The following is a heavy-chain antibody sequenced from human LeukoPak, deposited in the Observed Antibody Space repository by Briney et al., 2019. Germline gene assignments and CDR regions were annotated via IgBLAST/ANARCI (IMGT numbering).Heavy chain of an antibody. V-gene: IGHV4-59*01. Sequence: SETLSLTCTVSGGSISSYYWSWTRQPPGKGLEWIGYIHYSGTTNYNPSLKSRVTISADTSQNQLSLNLSSVTAADTAVYFCARDPGYCSSPTCYFDNWGQGTLVTVSS. CDR1: GGSISSYY. D-gene: IGHD2-2*01. CDR3: ARDPGYCSSPTCYFDN. J-gene: IGHJ4*02. CDR2: IHYSGTT.